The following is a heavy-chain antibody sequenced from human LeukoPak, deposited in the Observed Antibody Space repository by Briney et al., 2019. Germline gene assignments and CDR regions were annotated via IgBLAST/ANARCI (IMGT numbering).Heavy chain of an antibody. CDR2: ISASNGNT. CDR3: AKDSGSPFDY. D-gene: IGHD3-10*01. CDR1: AYTG. J-gene: IGHJ4*02. Sequence: EASVKVSCKASAYTGISWVRQAPGQGLEWMGWISASNGNTNYAQKFQGRVTMTTDTSTSTAYMELRSLRSDDTAVYYCAKDSGSPFDYWGQGTLVTVSS. V-gene: IGHV1-18*01.